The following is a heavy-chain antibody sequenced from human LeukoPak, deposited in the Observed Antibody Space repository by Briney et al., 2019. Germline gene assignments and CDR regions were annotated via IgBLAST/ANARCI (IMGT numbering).Heavy chain of an antibody. J-gene: IGHJ4*02. V-gene: IGHV3-9*01. CDR1: GFTFDDYA. D-gene: IGHD3-9*01. Sequence: PGGSLRLSCAASGFTFDDYAMHWVRQAPGKGLEWVSGISWNSGGIGYADSVKGRFTISRDNAKNSLYLQMNSLRAEDTALYYCAKASLVLRYFDWLLPPDYWGQGTLVTVSS. CDR2: ISWNSGGI. CDR3: AKASLVLRYFDWLLPPDY.